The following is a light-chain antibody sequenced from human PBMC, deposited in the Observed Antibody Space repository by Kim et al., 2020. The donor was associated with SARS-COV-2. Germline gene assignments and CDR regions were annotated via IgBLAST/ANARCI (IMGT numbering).Light chain of an antibody. CDR3: QSYDSNLGGSVV. J-gene: IGLJ2*01. Sequence: VRIWSVGRTDTSEGDYGVHWCQRRPGTAAKLLICGDTNRPSGVPDRFCGSKSGTSGARASTGLQAEDGADYYGQSYDSNLGGSVVFGGGARLTVL. CDR2: GDT. V-gene: IGLV1-40*01. CDR1: TDTSEGDYG.